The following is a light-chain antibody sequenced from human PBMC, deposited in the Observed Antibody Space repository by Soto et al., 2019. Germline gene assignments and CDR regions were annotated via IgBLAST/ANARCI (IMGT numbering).Light chain of an antibody. CDR3: CSYTSSRTYV. J-gene: IGLJ1*01. CDR2: EVS. Sequence: QSVLTQPPSVSGSLGQSITISCTGTSSDVGAYNYVSWYQHHPGKAPKAIIYEVSNRPSGVSHRFSGSRSGNTASLAISGLQAEDEADYYCCSYTSSRTYVFGTGTKVTVL. CDR1: SSDVGAYNY. V-gene: IGLV2-14*01.